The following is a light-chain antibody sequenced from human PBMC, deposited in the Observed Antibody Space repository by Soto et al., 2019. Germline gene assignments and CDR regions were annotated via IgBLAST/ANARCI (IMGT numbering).Light chain of an antibody. J-gene: IGKJ1*01. CDR2: GAS. V-gene: IGKV3-15*01. CDR1: QSVSIN. Sequence: EIVMTQSPATLSVSPGERATLSSRASQSVSINLAWYQQKPGQAPRLLIYGASTRASGIPDRFSGSGSETDFTLTISSLQSEDFAVYYCQQYNNWPRTFGQGTKVDIK. CDR3: QQYNNWPRT.